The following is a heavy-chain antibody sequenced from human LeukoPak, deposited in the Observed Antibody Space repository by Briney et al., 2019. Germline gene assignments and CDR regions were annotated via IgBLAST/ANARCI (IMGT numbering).Heavy chain of an antibody. D-gene: IGHD3-10*01. CDR3: ARNEYGSGSYIDY. Sequence: PSETLSLTCTVSGGSISSSYWSWVRQPPGKGLEWIGYIYYRGNTYYNPSLKSRVTISVDTSKNQFSLKLSSVTAADTAVYYCARNEYGSGSYIDYWGQGTLVTVSS. CDR1: GGSISSSY. V-gene: IGHV4-59*01. CDR2: IYYRGNT. J-gene: IGHJ4*02.